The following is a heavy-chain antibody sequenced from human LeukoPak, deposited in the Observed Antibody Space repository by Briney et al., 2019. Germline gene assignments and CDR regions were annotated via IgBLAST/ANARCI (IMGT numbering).Heavy chain of an antibody. Sequence: GGSLRLSCVGSGFTFSSYGMHWVRQDAGKGLEWGAFIRHDGSNEYYADSVKGRFTVSRDNSKNTLFLQMNSLRVEEMAVYYCAKEVHPYDSGTYYFDYWGRGTLVTVSS. J-gene: IGHJ4*02. CDR2: IRHDGSNE. V-gene: IGHV3-30*02. CDR3: AKEVHPYDSGTYYFDY. CDR1: GFTFSSYG. D-gene: IGHD3-10*01.